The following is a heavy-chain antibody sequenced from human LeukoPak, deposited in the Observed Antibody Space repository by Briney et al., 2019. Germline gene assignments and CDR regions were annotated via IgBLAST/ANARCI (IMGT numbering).Heavy chain of an antibody. CDR2: INPSGGST. J-gene: IGHJ5*02. Sequence: GASVKVSCKASGYTFTSYYMHWVRQAPGQGLEWMGIINPSGGSTSYAQKFQGRVSMTTDTSTSTAYMELTSLTSDDTAVYYCARDNSVGETAWWFDPWGQGTLVTVSS. D-gene: IGHD1-26*01. V-gene: IGHV1-46*01. CDR3: ARDNSVGETAWWFDP. CDR1: GYTFTSYY.